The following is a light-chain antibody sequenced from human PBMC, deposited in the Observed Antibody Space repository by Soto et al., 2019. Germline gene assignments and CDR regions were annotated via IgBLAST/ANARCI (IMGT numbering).Light chain of an antibody. CDR2: GTS. CDR3: LQFGTSPPAFT. CDR1: QSVDSRF. V-gene: IGKV3-20*01. J-gene: IGKJ2*01. Sequence: ESMLTQSPGTLSLSPGERATLSCRASQSVDSRFLTWYQQKPGQTPRLLIYGTSIRATGIPDRFSGSGSVTDFTLIISRVEPEDSAVYYCLQFGTSPPAFTFGQGTKLEI.